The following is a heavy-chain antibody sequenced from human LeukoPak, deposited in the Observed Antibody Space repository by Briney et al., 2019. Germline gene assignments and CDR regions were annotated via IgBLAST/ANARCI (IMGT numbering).Heavy chain of an antibody. CDR1: GFSFSTYW. CDR3: AREWRCSSTSWYAFDI. CDR2: ISSSSSYT. Sequence: GGSLRLSCAASGFSFSTYWMHWVRQAPGKGLEWVSYISSSSSYTNYADSVKGRFTISRDNAKNSLYLQMNSLRAEDTAVYYCAREWRCSSTSWYAFDIWGQGTMVTVSS. V-gene: IGHV3-11*05. D-gene: IGHD2-2*01. J-gene: IGHJ3*02.